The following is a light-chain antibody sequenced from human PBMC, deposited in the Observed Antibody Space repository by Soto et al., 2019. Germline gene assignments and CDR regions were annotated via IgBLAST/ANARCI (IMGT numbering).Light chain of an antibody. CDR1: QNINTY. Sequence: DIQMTQSPSSLSASVGDRVTITCRASQNINTYLNWYQQRPGRAPKLLIYAASSLHSGVPSRFSVSGSGTDFTLTISSLQPEDFATYYCQQSYIPPLTFGGGTKVEI. J-gene: IGKJ4*01. V-gene: IGKV1-39*01. CDR2: AAS. CDR3: QQSYIPPLT.